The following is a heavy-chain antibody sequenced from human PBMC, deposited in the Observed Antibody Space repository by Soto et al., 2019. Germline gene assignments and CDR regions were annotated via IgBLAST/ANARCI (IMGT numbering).Heavy chain of an antibody. CDR2: ISGSGGST. Sequence: EVQLLESGGGLVQPGGSLRLSCAASGFTFSSYAMSWVRQAPGKGLEWVSAISGSGGSTYYADSVKGRFTISRDNSKNTLYLQMNSLRAEDTAVYYCAEDSTYYYGSGSYYGSDYWGQGTLVTVSS. D-gene: IGHD3-10*01. V-gene: IGHV3-23*01. CDR3: AEDSTYYYGSGSYYGSDY. CDR1: GFTFSSYA. J-gene: IGHJ4*02.